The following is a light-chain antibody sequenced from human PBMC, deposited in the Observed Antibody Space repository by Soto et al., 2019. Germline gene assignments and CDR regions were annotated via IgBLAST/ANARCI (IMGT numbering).Light chain of an antibody. CDR2: EVS. Sequence: QSALTQPASVSGSPGQSITISCTGTSSDIGGYNYVSWYQQHPGKAPKLMLYEVSNRPSGVSNRFSGSKSGNTASLTITGLKAEDEADYYCNSYTSSSTLFVFGTGTKLTVL. J-gene: IGLJ1*01. CDR1: SSDIGGYNY. CDR3: NSYTSSSTLFV. V-gene: IGLV2-14*01.